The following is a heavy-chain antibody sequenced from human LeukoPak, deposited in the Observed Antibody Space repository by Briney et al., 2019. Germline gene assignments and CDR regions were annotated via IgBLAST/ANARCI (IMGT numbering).Heavy chain of an antibody. Sequence: GGSLRLSCAASGFTFNTYSMHWVRQAPGKGLEWVSVISYDGSNKYYADSVKGRFTISRDNSKNTLYLQMNSLRAEDTAVYYCAKAEPPYYYDSSPATHWGQGTLVTVSS. V-gene: IGHV3-30*04. CDR3: AKAEPPYYYDSSPATH. D-gene: IGHD3-22*01. CDR2: ISYDGSNK. J-gene: IGHJ1*01. CDR1: GFTFNTYS.